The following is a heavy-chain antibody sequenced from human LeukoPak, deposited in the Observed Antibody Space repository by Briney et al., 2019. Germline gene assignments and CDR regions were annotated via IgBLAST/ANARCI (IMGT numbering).Heavy chain of an antibody. CDR1: GGSFSGYY. CDR2: INHSGST. V-gene: IGHV4-34*01. Sequence: SETLSLTCAVYGGSFSGYYWSWIRQPPGKGLEWIGEINHSGSTNYNPSLKSRVTISVDTSKNQFSPKLSSVTAADTAVYYCARGTELYYMDVWGKGTTVTVSS. D-gene: IGHD1-26*01. CDR3: ARGTELYYMDV. J-gene: IGHJ6*03.